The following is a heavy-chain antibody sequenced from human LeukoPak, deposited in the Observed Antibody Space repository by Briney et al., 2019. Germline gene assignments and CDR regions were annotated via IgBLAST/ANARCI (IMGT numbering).Heavy chain of an antibody. CDR3: VDYSTSSGWFDP. J-gene: IGHJ5*02. CDR2: ISYSGST. Sequence: SETLSLTCTVSGDSISRDTFHWGWIRQPPGKGLEWIGSISYSGSTYYNPSLKSRVTISVDTSKNQSSLNLSSVTAADTALYYCVDYSTSSGWFDPWGQGTQVTVSS. D-gene: IGHD6-6*01. V-gene: IGHV4-39*01. CDR1: GDSISRDTFH.